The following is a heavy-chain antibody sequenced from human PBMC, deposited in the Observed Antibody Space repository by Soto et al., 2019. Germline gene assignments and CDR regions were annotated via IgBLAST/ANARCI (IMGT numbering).Heavy chain of an antibody. CDR2: ISSRGDST. J-gene: IGHJ4*02. D-gene: IGHD6-19*01. CDR3: AKDGLVRGSYFDS. Sequence: EVQLLESGGDLVQPGGSLRLSCAASGFTFTNYAMTWVRLAPGRRLEWVSTISSRGDSTYYADSVKGRLTISRDNSKNTLFLQMNSLRAEDTAIYYCAKDGLVRGSYFDSWGQGTLVTVSS. CDR1: GFTFTNYA. V-gene: IGHV3-23*01.